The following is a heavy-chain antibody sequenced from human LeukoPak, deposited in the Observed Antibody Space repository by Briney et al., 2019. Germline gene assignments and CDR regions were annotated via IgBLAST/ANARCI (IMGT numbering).Heavy chain of an antibody. CDR2: ISAYNGNT. V-gene: IGHV1-18*01. CDR1: GYTFTSYG. Sequence: ASVKVSCKASGYTFTSYGISWVRQAPGQGLEWMGWISAYNGNTNYAQKLQGRVTMTTDTSTSTAYMELRSLRSDDTAVYYCARDRYCSSTSCAAPYYYYYYYMDVWGKGTTVTVSS. D-gene: IGHD2-2*01. CDR3: ARDRYCSSTSCAAPYYYYYYYMDV. J-gene: IGHJ6*03.